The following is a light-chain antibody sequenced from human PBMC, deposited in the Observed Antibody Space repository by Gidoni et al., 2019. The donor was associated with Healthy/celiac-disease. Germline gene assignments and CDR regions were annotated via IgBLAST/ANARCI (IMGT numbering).Light chain of an antibody. J-gene: IGLJ3*02. Sequence: QAVVTQEPSLTVSTGGTVTLTCGSSTGAVTSGHYPYWFQQKPGQAPRTLIYDPSNKHSWTPARFSGSLLGGKAALTLSGAQPEDEAEYYCLLSYSGARVFGGGTKLTVL. V-gene: IGLV7-46*01. CDR2: DPS. CDR3: LLSYSGARV. CDR1: TGAVTSGHY.